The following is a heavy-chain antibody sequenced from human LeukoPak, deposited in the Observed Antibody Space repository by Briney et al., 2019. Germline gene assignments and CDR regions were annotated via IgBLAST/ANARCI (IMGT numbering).Heavy chain of an antibody. CDR3: ARRGGNNYVDY. D-gene: IGHD1-20*01. Sequence: GGSLRLSCAASGFSFSDHYMDWVRQAPGKGLEWVGRSRSKAYSYTTEYAASVKGRFTILRDDSKNSLYLQMNSLKTEDTAVYYCARRGGNNYVDYWGQGTLVTVSS. J-gene: IGHJ4*02. V-gene: IGHV3-72*01. CDR1: GFSFSDHY. CDR2: SRSKAYSYTT.